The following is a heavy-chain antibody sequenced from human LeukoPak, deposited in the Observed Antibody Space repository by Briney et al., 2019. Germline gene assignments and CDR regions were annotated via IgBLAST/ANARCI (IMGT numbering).Heavy chain of an antibody. D-gene: IGHD3-22*01. CDR3: ARVSRFYYDSSGGFDY. CDR2: ITPNGGAT. J-gene: IGHJ4*02. Sequence: ASVKVSCKASGYTFTDYYMHWVRQAPGQGLEWMGWITPNGGATKYAQKFRGRVSMTRDTSINTAYMELSRLRSDDTAIYYCARVSRFYYDSSGGFDYWGQGTLVTVSS. V-gene: IGHV1-2*02. CDR1: GYTFTDYY.